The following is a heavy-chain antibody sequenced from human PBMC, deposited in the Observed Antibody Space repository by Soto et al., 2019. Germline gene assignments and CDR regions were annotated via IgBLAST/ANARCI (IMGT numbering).Heavy chain of an antibody. CDR1: GFTFSDYY. D-gene: IGHD3-3*01. J-gene: IGHJ6*03. V-gene: IGHV3-11*01. Sequence: GGSLRLSCAASGFTFSDYYMSWIRQAPGKGLEWVSYISSSGSTIYYADSVKGRFTISRDNAKNSLYLQMNSLRAEDTAVYYCARNNDFWSGYYGYSYYYMDVWGKGTSVTVSS. CDR3: ARNNDFWSGYYGYSYYYMDV. CDR2: ISSSGSTI.